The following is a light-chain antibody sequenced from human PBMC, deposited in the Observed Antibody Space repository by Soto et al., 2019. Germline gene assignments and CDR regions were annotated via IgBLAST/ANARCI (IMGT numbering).Light chain of an antibody. Sequence: QSALTQPPSASGSPGQSVTISCTGTKNDVGFYDFVSWYQHHPGKAPRLIIYEVVQRPSGVPDRFSGSKSGNTASLTVSGLQAEDEADYYCSSYAGSNNPYVFGTGTKVTVL. J-gene: IGLJ1*01. V-gene: IGLV2-8*01. CDR3: SSYAGSNNPYV. CDR2: EVV. CDR1: KNDVGFYDF.